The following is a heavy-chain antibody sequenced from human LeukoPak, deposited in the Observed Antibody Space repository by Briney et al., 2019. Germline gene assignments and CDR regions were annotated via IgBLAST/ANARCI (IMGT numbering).Heavy chain of an antibody. CDR1: GFTFSNYG. Sequence: GGSLRLSCAASGFTFSNYGMHWVRQAPGKGLESVAITSYDGSKKDYADSVRGRFTITRDNSKSTLYLQMNSLRAEDTAVYYCAGYGGNSPHDAFDIWGQGTMVTVSS. CDR3: AGYGGNSPHDAFDI. D-gene: IGHD4-23*01. J-gene: IGHJ3*02. CDR2: TSYDGSKK. V-gene: IGHV3-30*03.